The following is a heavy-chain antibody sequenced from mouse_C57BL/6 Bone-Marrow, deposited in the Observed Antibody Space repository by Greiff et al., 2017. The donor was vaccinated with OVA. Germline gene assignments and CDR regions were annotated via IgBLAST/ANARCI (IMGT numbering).Heavy chain of an antibody. CDR1: GYTFTDYE. V-gene: IGHV1-15*01. CDR3: TREGDYYSNYDY. CDR2: IDPGTGGT. D-gene: IGHD2-5*01. Sequence: VQLKQSGAELVRPGASVTLSCKASGYTFTDYEMHWVKQRPGQGLEWIGWIDPGTGGTAYNEKFKGKATLTVDKSSSTAYMELRSLTSEDSAVYYCTREGDYYSNYDYWGQGTTLTVSS. J-gene: IGHJ2*01.